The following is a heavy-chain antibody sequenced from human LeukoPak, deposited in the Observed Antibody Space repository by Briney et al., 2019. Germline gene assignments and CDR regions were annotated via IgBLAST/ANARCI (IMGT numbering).Heavy chain of an antibody. Sequence: PSETLSLTCTVSGGSISSSSYYWGWIRQPPGKGLEWIGSIYYSGSTYYNPSLKSRVTISVDTSKNQFSLKLSSVTAADTAVYYCATRIAEAGIYDYWGQGTLVTVSS. CDR2: IYYSGST. CDR1: GGSISSSSYY. CDR3: ATRIAEAGIYDY. J-gene: IGHJ4*02. V-gene: IGHV4-39*01. D-gene: IGHD6-19*01.